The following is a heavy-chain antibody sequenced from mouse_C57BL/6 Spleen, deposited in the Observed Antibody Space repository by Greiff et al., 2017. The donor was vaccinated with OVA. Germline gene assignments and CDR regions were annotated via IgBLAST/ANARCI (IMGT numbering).Heavy chain of an antibody. CDR2: INPNNGGT. V-gene: IGHV1-26*01. CDR3: ADYGNYSWFAY. CDR1: GYTFTDYY. J-gene: IGHJ3*01. Sequence: VQLQQSGPELVKPGASVKISCKASGYTFTDYYMNWVKQSHGKSLEWIGDINPNNGGTSYNQKFKGKATLTVDKSSSTAYMELRSLTSEDPAVYYCADYGNYSWFAYWGQGTLVTVSA. D-gene: IGHD2-1*01.